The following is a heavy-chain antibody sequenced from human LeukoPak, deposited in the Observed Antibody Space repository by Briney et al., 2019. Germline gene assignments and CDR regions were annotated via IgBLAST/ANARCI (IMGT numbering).Heavy chain of an antibody. CDR1: GGSVSDYY. CDR2: IYHTGST. V-gene: IGHV4-59*08. CDR3: ARTWTPGGDAFDI. Sequence: PSETLSLTCTISGGSVSDYYWSWIRQSPGKGLEWIGYIYHTGSTSYSPSLKSRVTISLDTSKNQFSLKLSSVTAADTAVYYCARTWTPGGDAFDIWGQGTMVIVSS. J-gene: IGHJ3*02. D-gene: IGHD3/OR15-3a*01.